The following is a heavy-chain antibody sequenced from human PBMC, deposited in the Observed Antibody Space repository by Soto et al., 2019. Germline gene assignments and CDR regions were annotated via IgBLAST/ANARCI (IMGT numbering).Heavy chain of an antibody. D-gene: IGHD3-22*01. CDR2: FDPEDGET. J-gene: IGHJ4*02. Sequence: ASVKVSCKVSGYTLTELSMHWVRQAPGKGLEWMGGFDPEDGETIYAQKFQGRVTMTEDTSTDTAYMELSSLRSEDTAVYYCATNQYYYDSSGYYPTDDWGQGTLVTVSS. CDR3: ATNQYYYDSSGYYPTDD. CDR1: GYTLTELS. V-gene: IGHV1-24*01.